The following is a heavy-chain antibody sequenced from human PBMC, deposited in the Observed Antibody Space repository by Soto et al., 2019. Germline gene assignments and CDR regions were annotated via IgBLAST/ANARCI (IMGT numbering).Heavy chain of an antibody. Sequence: ISLTCTVSGGSFSSFSCDWIRPPSGQGLEWIGYVYYSGTTYYNPSLKSRVIISVDTSTNECSLSLTSVTAADTAVYYCARGGGRYLFDPLGQGTLVTGSA. CDR3: ARGGGRYLFDP. J-gene: IGHJ5*02. D-gene: IGHD3-16*01. CDR2: VYYSGTT. CDR1: GGSFSSFS. V-gene: IGHV4-59*01.